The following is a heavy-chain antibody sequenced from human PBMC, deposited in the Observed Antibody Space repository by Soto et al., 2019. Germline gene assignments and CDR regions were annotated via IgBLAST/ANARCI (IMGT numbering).Heavy chain of an antibody. Sequence: GGSLRLSCAASGFTFSSYAMSWVRQAPGKGLEWVSAISGSGGSTYYADSVKGRFTISRDNSKNTLYLQMNSLRAEDTAVYYCAKAPSITMVRGVIMDYWGQGTLVTVSS. V-gene: IGHV3-23*01. J-gene: IGHJ4*02. D-gene: IGHD3-10*01. CDR1: GFTFSSYA. CDR3: AKAPSITMVRGVIMDY. CDR2: ISGSGGST.